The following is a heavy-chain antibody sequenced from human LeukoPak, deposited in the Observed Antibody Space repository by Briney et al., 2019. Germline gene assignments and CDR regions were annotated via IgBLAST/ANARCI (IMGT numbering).Heavy chain of an antibody. CDR2: IHYKGAT. J-gene: IGHJ2*01. D-gene: IGHD3-3*01. Sequence: SETLSLTCAVSGVSFSGYYWSWIRQSPGKGLEWIAEIHYKGATSHKPSLESRVTISGDTSKNQISLKVTSVTAADTAVYYCARGILGSFYFDVWGRGTLVTVSS. CDR3: ARGILGSFYFDV. CDR1: GVSFSGYY. V-gene: IGHV4-34*01.